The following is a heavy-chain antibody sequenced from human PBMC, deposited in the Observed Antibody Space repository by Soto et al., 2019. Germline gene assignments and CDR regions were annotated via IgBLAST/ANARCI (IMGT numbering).Heavy chain of an antibody. CDR3: AKDRNFLNGYYQYNWFDP. D-gene: IGHD3-3*01. J-gene: IGHJ5*02. CDR2: ISGSGGST. V-gene: IGHV3-23*01. CDR1: GFTFISYA. Sequence: WSIKISSAASGFTFISYAMSWVRKAPGKGLEWVSAISGSGGSTYYADSVKGRFAISRDNSKNTLYLQMNSLRAEDTAVYYCAKDRNFLNGYYQYNWFDPWGQGTLVTGFS.